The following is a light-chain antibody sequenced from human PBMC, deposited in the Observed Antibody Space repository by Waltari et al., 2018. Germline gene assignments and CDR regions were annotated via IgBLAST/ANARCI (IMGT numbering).Light chain of an antibody. CDR1: QRASSK. CDR3: QPYNNWPPLFA. V-gene: IGKV3D-15*01. Sequence: EIVMTQSPATLSVSPGDRATLSRRASQRASSKLPWYQQRPGQAPRLPYYGASSRPTGIPARFSGTGSGTEFTRTISSLQSEDFAVYYCQPYNNWPPLFAFGPGTTVDMK. CDR2: GAS. J-gene: IGKJ3*01.